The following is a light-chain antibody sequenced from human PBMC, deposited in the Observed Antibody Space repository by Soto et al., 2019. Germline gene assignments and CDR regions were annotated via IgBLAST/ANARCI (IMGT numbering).Light chain of an antibody. Sequence: EIVLTQSPATLSLSPGDRATISCRASQSVSSNLAWYQQKPGQAPRHLIYDASNRATGIPARFSGSGSGTDFILTISSLEPEDFAVYYCQRGDTFGQGTRLEIK. J-gene: IGKJ5*01. CDR1: QSVSSN. CDR2: DAS. V-gene: IGKV3-11*01. CDR3: QRGDT.